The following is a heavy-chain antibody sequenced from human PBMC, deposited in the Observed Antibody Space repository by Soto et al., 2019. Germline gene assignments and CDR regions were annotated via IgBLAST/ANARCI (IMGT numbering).Heavy chain of an antibody. CDR3: VRDGTKTLRDRFDP. J-gene: IGHJ5*02. V-gene: IGHV4-4*07. D-gene: IGHD1-1*01. CDR1: GASISGFY. CDR2: IYATGTT. Sequence: PSETLSLTCTVSGASISGFYWSWIRKSAGKGLEWIGRIYATGTTGYNPSLKSRVMMSVDTSKKQFSLKLRSVTAADTAVYYCVRDGTKTLRDRFDPWGQGISVTVSS.